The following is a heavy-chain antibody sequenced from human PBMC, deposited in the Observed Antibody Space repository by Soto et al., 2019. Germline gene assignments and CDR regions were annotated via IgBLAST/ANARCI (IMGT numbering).Heavy chain of an antibody. Sequence: EVQLVESGGGLVQPGGSLRLSCAASGFTFSSYWMHWVRQAPGKGLVWVSRINSDGSSTSYADSVKGRFTISRDNAKNTLDLQMNSPRAEDTAVYYCARGYYGSGHNCFDPWGQGTLVTVSP. V-gene: IGHV3-74*01. CDR2: INSDGSST. CDR1: GFTFSSYW. CDR3: ARGYYGSGHNCFDP. J-gene: IGHJ5*02. D-gene: IGHD3-10*01.